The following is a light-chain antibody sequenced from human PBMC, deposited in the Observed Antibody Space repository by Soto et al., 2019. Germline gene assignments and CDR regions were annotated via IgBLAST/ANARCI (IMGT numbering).Light chain of an antibody. CDR2: WGS. CDR1: QSLLHSNGYNY. V-gene: IGKV2-28*01. Sequence: DIVMTQSPLSLPVTPGEPASISCRSSQSLLHSNGYNYLDWYLQKPGQSPQLLIYWGSNRASGVPDRFSGSGSGTDFTLKINRVEAEDVGVYFCMQGLQCPRTFGQGTKVEIK. CDR3: MQGLQCPRT. J-gene: IGKJ1*01.